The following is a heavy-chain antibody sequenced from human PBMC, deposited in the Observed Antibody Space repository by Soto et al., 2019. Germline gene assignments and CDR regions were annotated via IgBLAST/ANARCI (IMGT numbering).Heavy chain of an antibody. D-gene: IGHD2-21*01. V-gene: IGHV3-11*01. J-gene: IGHJ4*02. CDR3: ARRLFLDV. CDR1: GFSFGDYY. CDR2: ISSGGNTI. Sequence: QMQLVESGGNLVKPGVSLRLSCSGSGFSFGDYYMNWIRKAPGKGLEWVSYISSGGNTISYSDSVKGRFTISRDNAKKSVYLEMDSLRPEDTAVYYCARRLFLDVWGQGTLVTVSS.